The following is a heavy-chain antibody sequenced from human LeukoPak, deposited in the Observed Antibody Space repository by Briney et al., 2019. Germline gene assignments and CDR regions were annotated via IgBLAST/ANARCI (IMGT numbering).Heavy chain of an antibody. V-gene: IGHV3-23*01. CDR2: ISGSGGST. D-gene: IGHD2-21*02. CDR3: AKVRTRVVVTLYYFDY. Sequence: GGSLRLSCVASGFRFSSYSLTWVRQAPGKGLEWVSAISGSGGSTYYADSVKGRFTISRDNSKNTLYLQMNSLRAEDTAVYYCAKVRTRVVVTLYYFDYWGQGTLVTVSS. J-gene: IGHJ4*02. CDR1: GFRFSSYS.